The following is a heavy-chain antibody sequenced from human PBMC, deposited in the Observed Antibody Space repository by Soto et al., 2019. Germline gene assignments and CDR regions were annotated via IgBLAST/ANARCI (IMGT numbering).Heavy chain of an antibody. CDR2: IWYDGSNK. V-gene: IGHV3-33*01. D-gene: IGHD2-21*02. CDR3: ARGLCNGDCTRGSYYDY. CDR1: GFIFSDYG. J-gene: IGHJ4*02. Sequence: QVQLVESGGGVVQPGRSLRLSCAASGFIFSDYGMHWVRQVPGKGLEWVAVIWYDGSNKYYADSVKGRFTISRDISKNTLYLQMNSLRAEDTAVYYCARGLCNGDCTRGSYYDYWGQGILVTVSS.